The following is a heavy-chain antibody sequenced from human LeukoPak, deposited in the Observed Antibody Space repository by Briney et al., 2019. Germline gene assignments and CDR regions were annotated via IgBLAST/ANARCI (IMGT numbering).Heavy chain of an antibody. V-gene: IGHV4-59*01. CDR2: IYYSGST. D-gene: IGHD3-22*01. Sequence: SETLSLTCTVSGGSISSYYWSWIRQPPGKGLEWLGYIYYSGSTYYNPSLRSRVTISVDTSKNQFSLKLSSVTAADTAVYYCARSSEGRYYYDSRGFSYYYYYMDVWGKGTTVTISS. J-gene: IGHJ6*03. CDR3: ARSSEGRYYYDSRGFSYYYYYMDV. CDR1: GGSISSYY.